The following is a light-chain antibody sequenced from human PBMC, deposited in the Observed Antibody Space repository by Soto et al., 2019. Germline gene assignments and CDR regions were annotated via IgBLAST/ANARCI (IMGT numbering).Light chain of an antibody. CDR3: SSYTNSNTQV. J-gene: IGLJ3*02. CDR1: SNDVGGYNY. Sequence: QSALTQPVSVSGSPGQSITISCTGTSNDVGGYNYVSWYQQHPGKAPKLMIYEVSNWPSGVSNRFSGSKSGNTASLTISGLQAEDEADYYCSSYTNSNTQVFGGGTKLTVL. V-gene: IGLV2-14*01. CDR2: EVS.